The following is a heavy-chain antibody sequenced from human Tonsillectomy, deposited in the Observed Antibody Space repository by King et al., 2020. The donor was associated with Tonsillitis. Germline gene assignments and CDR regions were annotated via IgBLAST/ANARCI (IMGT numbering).Heavy chain of an antibody. CDR3: ARSTFGMDV. D-gene: IGHD2/OR15-2a*01. J-gene: IGHJ6*02. CDR2: ISSISSTI. V-gene: IGHV3-48*01. CDR1: GFTFSSYS. Sequence: VQLVESGGGLVQPGGSLRLSCAASGFTFSSYSMNWVRQAPGKGLEGVSYISSISSTIYYADSVKGRFTTSRDNAKNSLYLQMNSLRAEETAVYYCARSTFGMDVWGQGTTVTVSS.